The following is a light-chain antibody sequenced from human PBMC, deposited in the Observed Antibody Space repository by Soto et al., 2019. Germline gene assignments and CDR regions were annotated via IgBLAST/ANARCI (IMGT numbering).Light chain of an antibody. CDR1: SSDVGDYNY. CDR3: CSYAGSSLV. V-gene: IGLV2-8*01. J-gene: IGLJ3*02. CDR2: EVS. Sequence: QSALTQPPSASGTPGQSVTIPCTGTSSDVGDYNYVSWYQQHPGKAPKLMIYEVSRRPSGVPDRFSGSKSGNTASLTISGLQAEDEADYYCCSYAGSSLVFGGGTKLTVL.